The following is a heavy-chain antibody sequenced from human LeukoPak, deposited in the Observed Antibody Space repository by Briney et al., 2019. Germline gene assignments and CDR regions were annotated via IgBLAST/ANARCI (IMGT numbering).Heavy chain of an antibody. V-gene: IGHV3-30*02. CDR2: IDFDGSNK. Sequence: PGGSPRLSCAASGFTFSTYGMHWVRQAPGKGLEWVTFIDFDGSNKYYADSVKGRFTISRDNSKNTLFLQMNSMRAEDTAIYYCAKDVYGANSRADYWGQGTLVIVSS. D-gene: IGHD4-23*01. J-gene: IGHJ4*02. CDR1: GFTFSTYG. CDR3: AKDVYGANSRADY.